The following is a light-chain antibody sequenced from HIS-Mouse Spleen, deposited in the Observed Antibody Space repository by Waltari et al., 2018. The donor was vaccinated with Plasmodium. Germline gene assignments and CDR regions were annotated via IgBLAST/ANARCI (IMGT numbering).Light chain of an antibody. CDR2: RNN. CDR3: AAWEDSLSGPWV. J-gene: IGLJ3*02. CDR1: SSNIGSNY. Sequence: QSVLTQPPSASGTPGQRVTISCSGSSSNIGSNYVYWYQQLPGTAPKLLIYRNNARPTGVPARFSGSRACTSASLAISVLRSEDEADYYCAAWEDSLSGPWVFGGGTKLTVL. V-gene: IGLV1-47*01.